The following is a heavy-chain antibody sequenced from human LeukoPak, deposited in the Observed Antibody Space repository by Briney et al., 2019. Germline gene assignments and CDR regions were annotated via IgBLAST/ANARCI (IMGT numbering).Heavy chain of an antibody. V-gene: IGHV1-69*05. Sequence: SVKVSCKASGGTFSSYAISWVRQAPGQGLEWMGGIIPIFGTANYAQKFQGRVTITTDESTSTAYMEPSSLRSEDTAVYYCARQQGLLRYYMDVWGKGTTVTVSS. CDR3: ARQQGLLRYYMDV. J-gene: IGHJ6*03. CDR1: GGTFSSYA. D-gene: IGHD3-22*01. CDR2: IIPIFGTA.